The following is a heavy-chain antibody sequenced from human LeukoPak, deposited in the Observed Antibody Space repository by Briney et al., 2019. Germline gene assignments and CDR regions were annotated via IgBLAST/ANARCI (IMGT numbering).Heavy chain of an antibody. CDR3: AKVGQTYYDFWSGYYPDY. CDR1: GFTFSSYG. Sequence: GGSLRLSCAASGFTFSSYGMHWVRQAPGKGLEWVAFIRYDGSNKYYADSVKGRFTISRDNSKNTLYLQMNSLRAEDTAVYYCAKVGQTYYDFWSGYYPDYWGQGTLATVSS. D-gene: IGHD3-3*01. J-gene: IGHJ4*02. V-gene: IGHV3-30*02. CDR2: IRYDGSNK.